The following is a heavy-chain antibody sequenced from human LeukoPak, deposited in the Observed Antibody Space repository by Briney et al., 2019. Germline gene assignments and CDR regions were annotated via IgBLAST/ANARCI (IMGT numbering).Heavy chain of an antibody. CDR1: GFISSDAS. CDR3: ATGGHYFGL. CDR2: IIRKSDGGTT. D-gene: IGHD3-16*01. J-gene: IGHJ4*02. Sequence: GGSLRLSCAASGFISSDASMSWVRQAPGKGLEWLGRIIRKSDGGTTDYAAPVKGRFTVSRDDSRNTLYLQMNSLKSEDTAVYYCATGGHYFGLWGQGTLVTVSS. V-gene: IGHV3-15*01.